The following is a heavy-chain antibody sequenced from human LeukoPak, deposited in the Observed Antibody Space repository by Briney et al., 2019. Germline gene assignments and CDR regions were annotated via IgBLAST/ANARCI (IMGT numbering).Heavy chain of an antibody. CDR2: ISGSGGST. V-gene: IGHV3-23*01. J-gene: IGHJ4*02. CDR1: GFTFSSYA. CDR3: AKGHSPVGATLD. D-gene: IGHD1-26*01. Sequence: GGSLRLSCAASGFTFSSYAMSWVRQAPGKGLEWVSAISGSGGSTYYADSVKGRFTISRDNSKNTLYLQTNSLRAEDTAVYYCAKGHSPVGATLDWGQGTLVTVSS.